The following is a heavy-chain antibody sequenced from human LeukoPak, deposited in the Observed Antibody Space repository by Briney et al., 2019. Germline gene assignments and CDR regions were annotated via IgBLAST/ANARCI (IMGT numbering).Heavy chain of an antibody. CDR3: ASGWLRGQVDY. J-gene: IGHJ4*02. CDR2: IYYSGST. D-gene: IGHD5-12*01. Sequence: SQTLSLTCTVSGGSISSGGYYWSWIRQHPGKGLEWIGYIYYSGSTYYNPSLKSRVTISVDTSKNQFSLKLNSVTAADTAVYYCASGWLRGQVDYWGQGTLVTVSS. V-gene: IGHV4-31*03. CDR1: GGSISSGGYY.